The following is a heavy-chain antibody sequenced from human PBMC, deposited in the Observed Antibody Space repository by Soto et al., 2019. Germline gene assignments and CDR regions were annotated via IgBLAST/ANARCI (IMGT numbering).Heavy chain of an antibody. J-gene: IGHJ6*02. CDR2: IYPGDSET. V-gene: IGHV5-51*01. Sequence: GESLKISCKGSGYSFTSYWIGWVRQMPGKGLEWMGIIYPGDSETRYSPSFQGQVTISADKFISTAYLQWSSLKASDTAMYYCARLPVVAATHAEGYYYYGMDVWGQGTTVTVSS. CDR3: ARLPVVAATHAEGYYYYGMDV. D-gene: IGHD2-15*01. CDR1: GYSFTSYW.